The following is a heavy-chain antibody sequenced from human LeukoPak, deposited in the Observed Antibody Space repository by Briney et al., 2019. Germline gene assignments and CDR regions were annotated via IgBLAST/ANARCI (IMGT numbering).Heavy chain of an antibody. Sequence: GGSLRLSCVASGFSISNYWMTWVRQAPGKGLEWVANIKQDGSEKNYADSVKGRFTSSRDNVKNSLYLQMNRLRVEDTAVYYCARGYWNFGLWGRGTQVTVSS. CDR1: GFSISNYW. CDR3: ARGYWNFGL. V-gene: IGHV3-7*01. J-gene: IGHJ2*01. CDR2: IKQDGSEK.